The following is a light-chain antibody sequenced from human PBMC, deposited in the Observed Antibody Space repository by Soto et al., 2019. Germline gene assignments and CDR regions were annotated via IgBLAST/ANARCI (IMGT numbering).Light chain of an antibody. CDR2: TGS. Sequence: DIRMTQSPSSVSASVGERATFTCRASQGISSWLAWYQQKPGEAPNLLIYTGSSLQSGVPSRFSGTGSGTEFTLTISSLQPEDVATYYCQQDNSFPHTFGGGTKVEIK. J-gene: IGKJ4*01. V-gene: IGKV1-12*01. CDR3: QQDNSFPHT. CDR1: QGISSW.